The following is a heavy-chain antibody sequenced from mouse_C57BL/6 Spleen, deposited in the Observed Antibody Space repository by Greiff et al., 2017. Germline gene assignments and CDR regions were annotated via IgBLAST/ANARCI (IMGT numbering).Heavy chain of an antibody. V-gene: IGHV1-47*01. J-gene: IGHJ4*01. CDR2: FHPYNDDT. CDR1: GYTFTTYP. Sequence: QVQLQQSGAELVKPGASVKMSCKASGYTFTTYPIEWMKQNHGKSLEWIGNFHPYNDDTKYNEKFKGKATLTVEKSSSTVYLELSRLTSDDSAVYYCARTHGYYEGGMGYYYAMDYWGQGTSVTVSS. D-gene: IGHD2-3*01. CDR3: ARTHGYYEGGMGYYYAMDY.